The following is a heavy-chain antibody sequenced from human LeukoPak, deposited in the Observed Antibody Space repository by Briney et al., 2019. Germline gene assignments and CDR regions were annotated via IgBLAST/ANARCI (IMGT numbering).Heavy chain of an antibody. Sequence: GASVKVSCKASGGTFSSYAISWVRQAPGQGLEWMGGIIPTFGTANYAQKFQGRVTITTDESTSTAYMELSSLRSEDTAVYYCARGDMYCSSTSCYNSSFDYWGQGTLVTVSS. V-gene: IGHV1-69*05. D-gene: IGHD2-2*02. CDR3: ARGDMYCSSTSCYNSSFDY. J-gene: IGHJ4*02. CDR1: GGTFSSYA. CDR2: IIPTFGTA.